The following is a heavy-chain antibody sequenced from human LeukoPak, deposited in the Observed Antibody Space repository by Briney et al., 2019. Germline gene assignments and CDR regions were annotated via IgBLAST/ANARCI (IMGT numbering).Heavy chain of an antibody. Sequence: SQTLSLTCTVSGGSISSGDYYWGWIRQPPGKGLEWIGYIYYSGSTYYNPSLKSRVTISVNTSKNQFSLKLSSVTAADTAVYYCARGLYIQLWLPDYWGQGTLVTVSS. CDR3: ARGLYIQLWLPDY. D-gene: IGHD5-18*01. V-gene: IGHV4-30-4*01. J-gene: IGHJ4*02. CDR1: GGSISSGDYY. CDR2: IYYSGST.